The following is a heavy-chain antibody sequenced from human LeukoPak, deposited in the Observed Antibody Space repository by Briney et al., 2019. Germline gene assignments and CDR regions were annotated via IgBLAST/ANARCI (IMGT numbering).Heavy chain of an antibody. J-gene: IGHJ4*02. CDR2: ISAYNGNT. Sequence: ASVKDSCKSPGYTSTISSIRCGPQAPGQGLEWMGWISAYNGNTNYAQKLQGRVTMTTDTSTNTAYMELRSLRSDDTAVYYCVRELPRYCGGDCYLFQYWGQGTLVTVSS. CDR3: VRELPRYCGGDCYLFQY. CDR1: GYTSTISS. D-gene: IGHD2-21*02. V-gene: IGHV1-18*01.